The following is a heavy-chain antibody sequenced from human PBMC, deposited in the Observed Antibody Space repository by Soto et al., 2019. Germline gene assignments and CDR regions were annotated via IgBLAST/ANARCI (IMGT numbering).Heavy chain of an antibody. D-gene: IGHD3-3*01. Sequence: VQLLESGGGSVQPGGSVRLSCVASGFSFNTFAMSWVRQAPGKGLEWVSGISGGGGSTYYADSVKGRFTISREYSKNTLFLQMNSLRAEDTAVYYCAKDQGYDYGSAYLGSEFWGQGTLVTVSS. J-gene: IGHJ4*02. V-gene: IGHV3-23*01. CDR1: GFSFNTFA. CDR3: AKDQGYDYGSAYLGSEF. CDR2: ISGGGGST.